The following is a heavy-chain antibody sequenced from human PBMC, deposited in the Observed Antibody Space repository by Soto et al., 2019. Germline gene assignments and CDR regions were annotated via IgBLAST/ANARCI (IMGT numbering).Heavy chain of an antibody. J-gene: IGHJ4*02. CDR3: ARQRTTVVTQAYFDH. CDR2: IYYSGRT. D-gene: IGHD2-21*02. Sequence: SETLSLTCIVSGESISSSSYYWGWIRQPPGKGLEWIGSIYYSGRTYYNPSFKSRVTISIDTSKNQFSLKLSSRTATDTAVYYCARQRTTVVTQAYFDHWGQGALVTVSS. V-gene: IGHV4-39*01. CDR1: GESISSSSYY.